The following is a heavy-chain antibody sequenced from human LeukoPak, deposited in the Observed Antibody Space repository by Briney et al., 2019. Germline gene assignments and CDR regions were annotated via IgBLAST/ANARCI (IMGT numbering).Heavy chain of an antibody. Sequence: PGGSLRLSCAASGFTFSSYAMTWVRQAPGKGLEWVSIISGSGGYTNHADSVKGRFTISRDNSKNTLYLQMNSLRAEETAVYYCAKAVRKGVGSADAFDIWGQGTMVTVSS. J-gene: IGHJ3*02. CDR3: AKAVRKGVGSADAFDI. D-gene: IGHD3-10*01. CDR2: ISGSGGYT. CDR1: GFTFSSYA. V-gene: IGHV3-23*01.